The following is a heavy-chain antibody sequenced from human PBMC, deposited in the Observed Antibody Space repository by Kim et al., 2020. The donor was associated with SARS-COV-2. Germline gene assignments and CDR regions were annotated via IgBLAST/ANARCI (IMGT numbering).Heavy chain of an antibody. D-gene: IGHD1-1*01. V-gene: IGHV3-23*01. J-gene: IGHJ6*02. CDR3: AKSNGLEVYYYYYGMDV. Sequence: VKGRFTISRDNSKNTLYLQMNSLRAEDTAVYYCAKSNGLEVYYYYYGMDVWCQGTTVTVSS.